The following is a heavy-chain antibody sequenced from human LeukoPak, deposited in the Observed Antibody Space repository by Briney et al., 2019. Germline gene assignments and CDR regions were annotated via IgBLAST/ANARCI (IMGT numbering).Heavy chain of an antibody. CDR1: GFTFSAYG. CDR3: AKALGYCSTTSCYEEVSGDY. CDR2: ISYDGSNE. J-gene: IGHJ4*02. D-gene: IGHD2-2*01. V-gene: IGHV3-30*18. Sequence: GGSLRLSCAASGFTFSAYGMHWVRQAPGKGLEWVAVISYDGSNEYYADSVKGRFTITRDSLKNTLDLQMNSLRAEDTAVYYCAKALGYCSTTSCYEEVSGDYWGQGTLVTVSS.